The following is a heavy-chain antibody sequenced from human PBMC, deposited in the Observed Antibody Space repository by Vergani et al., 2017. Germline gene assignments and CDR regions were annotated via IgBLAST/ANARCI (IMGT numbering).Heavy chain of an antibody. J-gene: IGHJ3*02. Sequence: EVQLVESGGGLVQPGGSLRLSCAASGFTFSSYWMSWVRQAPGKGLEWVANIKQDGSEKYYVDSVKGRFTISRDNAKNSLYLQMNSLRAEDTAVYYCAKDDYDSSGYYLGAFDIWGQGTMVTVSS. D-gene: IGHD3-22*01. CDR3: AKDDYDSSGYYLGAFDI. CDR2: IKQDGSEK. CDR1: GFTFSSYW. V-gene: IGHV3-7*03.